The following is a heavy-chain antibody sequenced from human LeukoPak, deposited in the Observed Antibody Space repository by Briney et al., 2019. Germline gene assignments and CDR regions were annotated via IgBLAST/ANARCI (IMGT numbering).Heavy chain of an antibody. CDR2: ISLYNGNT. V-gene: IGHV1-18*03. Sequence: VASVKVSCKASGYTFTSYGISWVRQAPGQGLEWIAWISLYNGNTNYAQKFRGRVTMTTDTSTSTAYKELRSLRSDDMAVYYCARTQDVTYHYYYMDVWGKGTTVTVSS. D-gene: IGHD2-21*01. CDR3: ARTQDVTYHYYYMDV. CDR1: GYTFTSYG. J-gene: IGHJ6*03.